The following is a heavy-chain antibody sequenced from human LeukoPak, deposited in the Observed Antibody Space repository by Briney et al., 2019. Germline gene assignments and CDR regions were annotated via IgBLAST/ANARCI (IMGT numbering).Heavy chain of an antibody. D-gene: IGHD3-9*01. CDR2: IYPGDSDT. J-gene: IGHJ5*02. Sequence: GESLKISCKGSGYSFTSYWIGWVRQMPGKGLEWMGIIYPGDSDTRYSPSFQGQVTISADKSISTAYLQWSSLKAPDTAMYYCARGRYYDILTGYYGINWFDPWGQGTLVTVSS. CDR3: ARGRYYDILTGYYGINWFDP. CDR1: GYSFTSYW. V-gene: IGHV5-51*01.